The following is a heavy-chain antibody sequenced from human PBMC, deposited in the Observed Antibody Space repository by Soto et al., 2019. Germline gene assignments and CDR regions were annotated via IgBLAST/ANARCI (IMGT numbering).Heavy chain of an antibody. D-gene: IGHD4-17*01. V-gene: IGHV1-58*02. Sequence: SVKVSCKASGFTFTSSAMQWVRQARGQRLEWIGWIVVGSGNTNYAQKFQERVTITRDMSTSTAYVELSSLRSEDTAVYYCAASDYQPFGDYYYYMDVWGKGTTVTVSS. CDR3: AASDYQPFGDYYYYMDV. CDR1: GFTFTSSA. J-gene: IGHJ6*03. CDR2: IVVGSGNT.